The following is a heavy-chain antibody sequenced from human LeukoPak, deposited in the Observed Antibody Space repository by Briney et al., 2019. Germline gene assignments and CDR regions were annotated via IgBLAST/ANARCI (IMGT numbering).Heavy chain of an antibody. J-gene: IGHJ4*02. CDR3: ARAPIAAAGEN. D-gene: IGHD6-13*01. CDR1: GFTFSSYS. V-gene: IGHV3-48*01. Sequence: GGSLRLSCAASGFTFSSYSMNWVRQAPGKGLEWVSYISSSSSTIYYADSVKGRFTVSRDNAKNSLYLQMNSLRAEDTAVYYCARAPIAAAGENWGQGTLVTVSS. CDR2: ISSSSSTI.